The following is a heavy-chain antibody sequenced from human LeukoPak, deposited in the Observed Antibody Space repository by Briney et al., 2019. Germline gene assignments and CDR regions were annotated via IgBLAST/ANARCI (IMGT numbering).Heavy chain of an antibody. CDR1: GGSISSGGYY. CDR3: ARVLRITMVRGVMDYFGY. D-gene: IGHD3-10*01. J-gene: IGHJ4*02. Sequence: SETLSLTCTVSGGSISSGGYYWSWIRQHPGKGLEWIGYIYYSGSTYYNPSLKSRVTILVDTSKNQFSLKLSSVTAADTAVYYCARVLRITMVRGVMDYFGYWGQGTLITVTS. V-gene: IGHV4-31*03. CDR2: IYYSGST.